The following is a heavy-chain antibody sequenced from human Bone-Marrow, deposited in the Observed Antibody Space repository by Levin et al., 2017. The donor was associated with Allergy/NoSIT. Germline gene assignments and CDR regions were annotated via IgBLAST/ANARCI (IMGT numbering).Heavy chain of an antibody. J-gene: IGHJ4*02. D-gene: IGHD3-22*01. V-gene: IGHV3-23*01. Sequence: SCAASGFTFRKLAMSWVRQAPGKGLDWVATISASGTYYADSVKGRFTISRDNSENTLDLQMNSLRAEDTALYYCAKDHDSDGYPTFDYWGQGTLVTVSS. CDR1: GFTFRKLA. CDR2: ISASGT. CDR3: AKDHDSDGYPTFDY.